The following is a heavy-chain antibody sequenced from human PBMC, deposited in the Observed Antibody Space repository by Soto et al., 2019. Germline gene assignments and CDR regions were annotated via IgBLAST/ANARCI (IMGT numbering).Heavy chain of an antibody. D-gene: IGHD3-10*01. CDR2: IDNAGTDS. Sequence: EVQLVESGGGLVQPGGSLRLSCAASGFTLSGRSMHWVRQAPGKGLVWVSGIDNAGTDSTYADSVKGRFTSSRDNAKNMLYLQMTRLRVESTAVYYCARGWFGLEVWGKGTTVTVSS. V-gene: IGHV3-74*03. CDR1: GFTLSGRS. CDR3: ARGWFGLEV. J-gene: IGHJ6*04.